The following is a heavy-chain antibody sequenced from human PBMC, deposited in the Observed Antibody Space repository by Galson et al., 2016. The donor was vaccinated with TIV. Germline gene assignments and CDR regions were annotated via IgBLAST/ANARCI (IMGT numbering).Heavy chain of an antibody. CDR2: IKQDDSEI. V-gene: IGHV3-7*01. D-gene: IGHD3-10*01. Sequence: SLRLSCAGSGFTFSSYWMIWVRQAPGKGLEWVANIKQDDSEIYYAESVKGRFTISRDNAKNSVYLQVHSLRPEDTAVFYCARHVTPEGWFAYTWFDPWGQGTLVTVSS. CDR3: ARHVTPEGWFAYTWFDP. CDR1: GFTFSSYW. J-gene: IGHJ5*02.